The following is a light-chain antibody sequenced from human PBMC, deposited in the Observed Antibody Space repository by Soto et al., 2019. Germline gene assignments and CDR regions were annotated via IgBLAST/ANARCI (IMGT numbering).Light chain of an antibody. Sequence: EIVLTQSPGSLSLSPGERATLSCRASQSFTSNFLAWYQQKPGQAPRLLIYGASSRANGIPDRFSGSGSGTDHTLTISRLEPEDFAVYYCQQYASSPQTFGQGTKVDIK. J-gene: IGKJ1*01. CDR3: QQYASSPQT. V-gene: IGKV3-20*01. CDR1: QSFTSNF. CDR2: GAS.